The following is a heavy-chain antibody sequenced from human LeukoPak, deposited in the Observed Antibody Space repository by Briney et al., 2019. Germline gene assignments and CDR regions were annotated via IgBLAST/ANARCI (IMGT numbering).Heavy chain of an antibody. CDR2: FDPGDGET. D-gene: IGHD6-25*01. J-gene: IGHJ4*02. CDR3: ATDPHATAAFDY. Sequence: ASVKVSCKVSGYTLTELSMHWVRQAPGKGLEWMGGFDPGDGETIYAQKFQGRVTMTEDTSTDTAYMELSSLRSEDTAVYYCATDPHATAAFDYWGQGTLVTVSS. CDR1: GYTLTELS. V-gene: IGHV1-24*01.